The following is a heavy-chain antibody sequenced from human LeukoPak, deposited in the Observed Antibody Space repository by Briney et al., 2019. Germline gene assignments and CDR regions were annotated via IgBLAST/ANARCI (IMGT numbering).Heavy chain of an antibody. CDR3: ARLDSDYATHAFDI. Sequence: ASVKVSCKASGYTFTGYYMHWVRQAPGQGLEWMGRINPNSGGTNYAQKFQGRVTMTRDTSISTAYLQWSSLKASDTAMYYCARLDSDYATHAFDIWGQGTMVTVSS. CDR1: GYTFTGYY. V-gene: IGHV1-2*06. J-gene: IGHJ3*02. D-gene: IGHD5-12*01. CDR2: INPNSGGT.